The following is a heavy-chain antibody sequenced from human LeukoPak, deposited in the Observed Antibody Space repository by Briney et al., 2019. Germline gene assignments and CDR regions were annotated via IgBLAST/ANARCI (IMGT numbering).Heavy chain of an antibody. V-gene: IGHV1-2*02. D-gene: IGHD3-22*01. CDR2: INPNTGGT. CDR3: AKDVYWYDSSGYAVDY. CDR1: GYIFTGYH. Sequence: ASVKASCKASGYIFTGYHMHWVRQAPGQGLEWMGWINPNTGGTYYAQNFQGRVTMTRNTSFSTAYMELSRLASDDTAIYYCAKDVYWYDSSGYAVDYWGQGTLVTVSS. J-gene: IGHJ4*02.